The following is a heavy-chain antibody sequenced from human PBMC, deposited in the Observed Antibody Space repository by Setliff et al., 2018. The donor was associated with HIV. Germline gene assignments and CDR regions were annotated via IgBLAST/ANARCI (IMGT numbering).Heavy chain of an antibody. CDR2: IKSKTDGGTT. V-gene: IGHV3-15*05. CDR3: AREGNYESRLDY. D-gene: IGHD3-22*01. CDR1: GFTFSNAW. Sequence: GGSLRLSCAASGFTFSNAWMSWVRQAPGKGLEWVGRIKSKTDGGTTDYVTPVKGRFTISRDDSKNTLYLQMNSLTAEDTAVYYCAREGNYESRLDYWGQGTQVTVSS. J-gene: IGHJ4*02.